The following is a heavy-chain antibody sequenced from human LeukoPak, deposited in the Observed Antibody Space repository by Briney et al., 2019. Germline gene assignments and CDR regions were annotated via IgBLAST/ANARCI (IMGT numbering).Heavy chain of an antibody. V-gene: IGHV1-69*13. D-gene: IGHD3-10*01. CDR1: GGTFSSYA. CDR2: IIPIFGTA. Sequence: GASVTVSCTASGGTFSSYAISWVRQAPGQGLEWMGGIIPIFGTANYAQKFQGRVTITADESTSTAYMELSSLRSEDTAVYYCAKELITMVRGVIPGDAFDIWGQGTMVTVSS. CDR3: AKELITMVRGVIPGDAFDI. J-gene: IGHJ3*02.